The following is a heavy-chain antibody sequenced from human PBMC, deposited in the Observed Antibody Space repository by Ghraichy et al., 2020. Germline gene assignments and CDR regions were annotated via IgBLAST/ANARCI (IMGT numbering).Heavy chain of an antibody. V-gene: IGHV4-61*01. J-gene: IGHJ4*02. CDR2: IYYSGST. CDR3: ARGSVYDLDY. Sequence: SETLSLTCTVSGGSVSSGSYYWSWIRQPPGKGLEWIGYIYYSGSTNYNPSLKSRVTISVDTSKNQFSLKLSSVTAADTAVYYCARGSVYDLDYWGQGTLVTVSS. D-gene: IGHD2-8*01. CDR1: GGSVSSGSYY.